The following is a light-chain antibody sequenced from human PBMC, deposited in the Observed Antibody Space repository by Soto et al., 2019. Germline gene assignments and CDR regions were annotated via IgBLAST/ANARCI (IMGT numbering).Light chain of an antibody. CDR3: QHYNSYSEA. CDR2: KAS. J-gene: IGKJ1*01. CDR1: RTISSW. Sequence: DIQMTQCPSTLSGSVGDRVTITCRASRTISSWLAWYQQKPGKAPKLLIYKASTLKSGVPSRFSGSGSGTEFTLTISSLQPDDFATYYCQHYNSYSEAFGQGTRWIS. V-gene: IGKV1-5*03.